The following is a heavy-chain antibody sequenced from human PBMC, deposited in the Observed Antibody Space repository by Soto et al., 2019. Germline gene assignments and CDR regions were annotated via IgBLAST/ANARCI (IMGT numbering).Heavy chain of an antibody. Sequence: QVQLQESGPGLVKPSETLSLTCTVSGGSFSPNYWSWIRQPPGKGLEWVGYLYYGGTTSYNPSLQSRVTISRETSKTQFSLRLTSVTAADTAVYYCARLGAYYQSLDPWGPGTLVTVSS. CDR3: ARLGAYYQSLDP. CDR2: LYYGGTT. D-gene: IGHD3-22*01. CDR1: GGSFSPNY. J-gene: IGHJ5*02. V-gene: IGHV4-59*08.